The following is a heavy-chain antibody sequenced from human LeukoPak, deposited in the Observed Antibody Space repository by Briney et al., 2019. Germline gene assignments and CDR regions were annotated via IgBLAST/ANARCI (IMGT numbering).Heavy chain of an antibody. CDR3: AKRYCSGATCYPRFFDY. V-gene: IGHV3-23*01. Sequence: GGSLRLSCAASGFTFSSYAMSWVRQAPGNGLEWVSSISASGGVTDYVDSVKGRLTISRDNSMNTLFLQMNSLRAEDSAVYYCAKRYCSGATCYPRFFDYWGQGTLVTVSS. D-gene: IGHD2-15*01. CDR2: ISASGGVT. J-gene: IGHJ4*02. CDR1: GFTFSSYA.